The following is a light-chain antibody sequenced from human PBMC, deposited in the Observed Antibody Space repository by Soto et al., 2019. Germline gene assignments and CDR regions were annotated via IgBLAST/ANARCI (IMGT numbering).Light chain of an antibody. Sequence: QSVLTQPASVSGSPGQSVTISCTGPRSDIGDSNFISWYQQSPGKAPRLLIYEVNNRPSGVSRRFSGSKAGNTASLTISGLLEDDEADYFCASFRSGTILVFGSGTKVT. CDR1: RSDIGDSNF. CDR2: EVN. J-gene: IGLJ1*01. CDR3: ASFRSGTILV. V-gene: IGLV2-14*01.